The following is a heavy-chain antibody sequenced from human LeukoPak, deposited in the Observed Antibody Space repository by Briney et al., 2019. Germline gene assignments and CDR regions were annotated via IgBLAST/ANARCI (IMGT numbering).Heavy chain of an antibody. J-gene: IGHJ4*02. CDR1: GGSFSGYY. CDR2: INHSGST. V-gene: IGHV4-34*01. Sequence: PSETLSLTCAVYGGSFSGYYWSWIRQPPGKGLEWIGEINHSGSTNYNPSLKSRVTISVDTSKNQFSLKLSSVIAADTAVYYCARPLMAYYDSSGYSYWGQGTLVTVSS. CDR3: ARPLMAYYDSSGYSY. D-gene: IGHD3-22*01.